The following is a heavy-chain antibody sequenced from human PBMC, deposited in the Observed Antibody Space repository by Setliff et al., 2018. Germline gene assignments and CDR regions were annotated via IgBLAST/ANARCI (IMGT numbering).Heavy chain of an antibody. D-gene: IGHD1-26*01. J-gene: IGHJ4*02. Sequence: PSETLSLTCTVSGGSISSHYWSWIRQPPGKGLEWIGYIYYSGSTYYNPSLKSRVTISVDTSKNQFSLKLSSVTAADTAVYYCARVPGGRFDYWGQGTLVTVSS. V-gene: IGHV4-59*08. CDR2: IYYSGST. CDR1: GGSISSHY. CDR3: ARVPGGRFDY.